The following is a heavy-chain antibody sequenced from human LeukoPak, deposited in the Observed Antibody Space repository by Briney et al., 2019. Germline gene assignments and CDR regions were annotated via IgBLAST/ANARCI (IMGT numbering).Heavy chain of an antibody. J-gene: IGHJ3*02. CDR2: INPNSGGT. Sequence: ASVKVSCKASEYTFTAYYMHWVRQAPGQGLEWMGWINPNSGGTNYAQKFQGRVTMTRDTSISTAYMELSRLRSDDTAVYYCARDESYQYNWNYEANSDAFDIWGQGTMVTVSS. D-gene: IGHD1-7*01. CDR1: EYTFTAYY. V-gene: IGHV1-2*02. CDR3: ARDESYQYNWNYEANSDAFDI.